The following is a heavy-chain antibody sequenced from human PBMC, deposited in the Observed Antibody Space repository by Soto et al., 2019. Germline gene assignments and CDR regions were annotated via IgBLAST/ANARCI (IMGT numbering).Heavy chain of an antibody. CDR3: VAATLLGTFDY. CDR1: GGSISSGNYY. V-gene: IGHV4-30-4*01. D-gene: IGHD2-15*01. CDR2: IYYSGST. J-gene: IGHJ4*02. Sequence: SETLSLTCTVSGGSISSGNYYWNWIRQPPGKGLEWIGYIYYSGSTYSNPSLKGRVIISVDTSKNQFSLKLSSVTAADTAVYYCVAATLLGTFDYWGQGTLVTVSS.